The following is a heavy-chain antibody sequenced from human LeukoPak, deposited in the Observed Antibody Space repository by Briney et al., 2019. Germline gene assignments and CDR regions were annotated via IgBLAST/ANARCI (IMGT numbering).Heavy chain of an antibody. D-gene: IGHD2-2*01. J-gene: IGHJ4*02. CDR2: LTGSGGST. CDR3: AKDLAPAAY. V-gene: IGHV3-23*01. Sequence: GGSLRLSCAASGFTFSSSSMSWVRQAPGKGLEWVSALTGSGGSTYYANSVKCRFTISRDNSKKTLFLQMNSLRAEDTAVYYCAKDLAPAAYWGQGTLVTVSS. CDR1: GFTFSSSS.